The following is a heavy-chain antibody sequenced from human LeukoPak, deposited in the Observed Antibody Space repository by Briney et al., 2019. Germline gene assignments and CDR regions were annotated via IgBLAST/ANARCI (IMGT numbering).Heavy chain of an antibody. CDR1: GGSFSGYY. V-gene: IGHV4-34*01. Sequence: SETLSLTCAVCGGSFSGYYWSWIRQPPGKGLEWIGEINHSGSTNYNPSLKSRVTISVDTSKNQFSLKLSSVTAADTAVYYCARRGRSSWYVRYWGQGTLVTVSS. CDR3: ARRGRSSWYVRY. CDR2: INHSGST. D-gene: IGHD6-13*01. J-gene: IGHJ4*02.